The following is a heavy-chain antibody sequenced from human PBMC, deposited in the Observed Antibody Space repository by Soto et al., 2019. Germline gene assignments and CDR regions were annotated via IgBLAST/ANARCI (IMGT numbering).Heavy chain of an antibody. D-gene: IGHD3-22*01. CDR1: GFSLSTSGVG. Sequence: SGPTLVKPTQTLTLTCTFSGFSLSTSGVGVGWIRQPPGKALEWLALIYWNDDKRYSPSLKSRLTITKDTSKNQVVLTMTNMDPVDTATYYCAHSPLVYYYDSSGYYFYFDYWGQGTLVTVSS. J-gene: IGHJ4*02. V-gene: IGHV2-5*01. CDR3: AHSPLVYYYDSSGYYFYFDY. CDR2: IYWNDDK.